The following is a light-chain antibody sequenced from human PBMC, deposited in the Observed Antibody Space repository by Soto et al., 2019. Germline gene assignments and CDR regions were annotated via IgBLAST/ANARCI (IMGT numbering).Light chain of an antibody. V-gene: IGKV3-20*01. CDR2: GAS. Sequence: EIVLAQSPDTLSLSPGERATLSCRTSQSMSTNYLAWYQQKSGQPPRLLIYGASITATGIPDRFSGSGSGTDFTLTISRLEPEDFAVYYCHQYDSSPLTFGGGAKVELK. CDR3: HQYDSSPLT. CDR1: QSMSTNY. J-gene: IGKJ4*01.